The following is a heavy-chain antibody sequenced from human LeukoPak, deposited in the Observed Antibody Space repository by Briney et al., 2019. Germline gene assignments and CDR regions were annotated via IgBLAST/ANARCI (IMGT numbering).Heavy chain of an antibody. CDR3: QGYSYGLGIFDY. Sequence: PSQTLSLTCSVSGGSISSDSYYWTWIRQPAGKGLEWIGRIYASGTTNYNPSLKSRVTISVDTSKNQFSLKLSSVTAADTAVYYCQGYSYGLGIFDYWGQGTLVTVSS. D-gene: IGHD5-18*01. V-gene: IGHV4-61*02. CDR1: GGSISSDSYY. J-gene: IGHJ4*02. CDR2: IYASGTT.